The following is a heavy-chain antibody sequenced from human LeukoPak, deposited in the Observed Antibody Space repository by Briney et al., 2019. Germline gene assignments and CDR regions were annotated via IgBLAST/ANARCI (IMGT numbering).Heavy chain of an antibody. J-gene: IGHJ5*02. CDR3: ARGDRAVAGAWGWCEP. CDR2: IYYSDST. Sequence: SETLSLTCSVSGGSICSYYWGWLPQPPGKGLEGIGYIYYSDSTNYNPSLESPVTISVDTSKNQDSLKLGSVTAADTAVYYCARGDRAVAGAWGWCEPGGEGTLVTVSS. CDR1: GGSICSYY. V-gene: IGHV4-59*01. D-gene: IGHD6-19*01.